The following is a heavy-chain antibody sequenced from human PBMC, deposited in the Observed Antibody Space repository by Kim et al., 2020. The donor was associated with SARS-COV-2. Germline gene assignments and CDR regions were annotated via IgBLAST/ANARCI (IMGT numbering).Heavy chain of an antibody. CDR3: ARVFGATTPWFDP. CDR2: ISSSSSYT. Sequence: GGSLRLSCAASGFTFSDYYMSWIRQAPGKGLEWVSYISSSSSYTNYADSVKGRFTISRDNAKNSLYLQMNSLRAEDTAVYYCARVFGATTPWFDPWGQGTLVTVSS. J-gene: IGHJ5*02. D-gene: IGHD3-16*01. V-gene: IGHV3-11*05. CDR1: GFTFSDYY.